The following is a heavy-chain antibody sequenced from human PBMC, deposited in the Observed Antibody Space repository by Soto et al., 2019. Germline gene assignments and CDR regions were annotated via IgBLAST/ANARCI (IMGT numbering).Heavy chain of an antibody. CDR1: VFSLSTSGVG. V-gene: IGHV2-5*01. J-gene: IGHJ3*02. CDR3: ARGLATLPVFAFDI. D-gene: IGHD6-6*01. Sequence: QGTLKESGPTLVKPTQTLTLTCSFSVFSLSTSGVGVGWIRQSPGKALEWLALIYWSGDEHYRPSLKSRLSIIKDTSKNHVVLIMTDMDPVDTATYYCARGLATLPVFAFDIWGQGTMVTVSS. CDR2: IYWSGDE.